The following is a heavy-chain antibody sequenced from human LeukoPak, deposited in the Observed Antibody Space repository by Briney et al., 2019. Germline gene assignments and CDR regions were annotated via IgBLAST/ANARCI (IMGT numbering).Heavy chain of an antibody. J-gene: IGHJ4*02. V-gene: IGHV3-72*01. Sequence: GGSLRLSCAASGFTFSDHYMDWVRQAPGKGLEWVGRTRNKANSYTTEYAASVKGRFTISRDDSKNSLYLQMNSLKTEDTAVYYCARARIAAAGTSSVFDYWGQGTLVTVSS. CDR2: TRNKANSYTT. D-gene: IGHD6-13*01. CDR3: ARARIAAAGTSSVFDY. CDR1: GFTFSDHY.